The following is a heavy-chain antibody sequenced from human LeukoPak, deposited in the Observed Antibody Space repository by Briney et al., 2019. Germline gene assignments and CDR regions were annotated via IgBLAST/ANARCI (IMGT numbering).Heavy chain of an antibody. CDR1: GGSISSSSYY. CDR3: ARQPRDGYNPRPYYFDY. D-gene: IGHD5-24*01. V-gene: IGHV4-39*01. CDR2: MYYSGST. J-gene: IGHJ4*02. Sequence: SETLSLTCTVSGGSISSSSYYWGWVRQPPGKGLEWIGSMYYSGSTYYNPFLKSRVTISVDTSKNQFSLKLSSVTAADTAVYYCARQPRDGYNPRPYYFDYWGQGTLVTVSS.